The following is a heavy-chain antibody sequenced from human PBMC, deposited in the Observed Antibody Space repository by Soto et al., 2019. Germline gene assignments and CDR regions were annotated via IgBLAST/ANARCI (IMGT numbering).Heavy chain of an antibody. CDR1: GGSVSSGSYY. Sequence: SETLSLTCTVSGGSVSSGSYYWSWIRQPPGKGLEWIGYIYYSGSTNYNPSLKSRVTISVDTSKNQFSLKLSSVTAADTAVYYCARQGFGATHGLVDVWGQGTTVTVSS. V-gene: IGHV4-61*01. CDR3: ARQGFGATHGLVDV. J-gene: IGHJ6*02. CDR2: IYYSGST. D-gene: IGHD3-10*01.